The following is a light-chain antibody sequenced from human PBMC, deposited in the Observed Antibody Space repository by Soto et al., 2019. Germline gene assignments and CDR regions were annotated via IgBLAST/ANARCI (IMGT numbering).Light chain of an antibody. V-gene: IGLV2-14*01. J-gene: IGLJ1*01. CDR2: EVS. CDR3: SSYTSSRPYV. Sequence: QSALTQPASVSGSPGQSITISCTGTSSGVGDYNYVSWYQQPPGKAPKLMIYEVSTRPSGVSNRFSGSKSGNTASLTISGLQAEDEADYYCSSYTSSRPYVFGTGTKVTVL. CDR1: SSGVGDYNY.